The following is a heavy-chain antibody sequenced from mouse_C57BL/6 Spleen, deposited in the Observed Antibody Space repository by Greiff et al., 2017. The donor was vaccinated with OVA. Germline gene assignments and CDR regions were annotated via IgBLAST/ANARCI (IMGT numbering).Heavy chain of an antibody. CDR2: IHPNSGST. CDR1: GYTFTSYW. V-gene: IGHV1-64*01. CDR3: ARENDYYAMDY. J-gene: IGHJ4*01. Sequence: VQLQQSGAELVKPGASVKLSCKASGYTFTSYWMHWVKQRPGQGLEWIGMIHPNSGSTTYHEKFKSKATLTVDKSSSTAYMQLSSLTSEDSAVYYYARENDYYAMDYWGQGTSVTVSS.